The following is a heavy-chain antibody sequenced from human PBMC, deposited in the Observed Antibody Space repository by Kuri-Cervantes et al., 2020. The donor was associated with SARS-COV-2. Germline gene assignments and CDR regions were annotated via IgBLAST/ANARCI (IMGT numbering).Heavy chain of an antibody. CDR1: GYSFTGYY. J-gene: IGHJ5*02. D-gene: IGHD6-19*01. CDR2: IHPDSGGT. CDR3: ARDAGQWLGDNWFDP. Sequence: ASVKVSCKASGYSFTGYYMHWVRQAPGQGLEWMGWIHPDSGGTNYAQKFQGRVTMTRDTSIDTAYLELSSLRSDDTAVYYCARDAGQWLGDNWFDPWGQGTLVTVSS. V-gene: IGHV1-2*02.